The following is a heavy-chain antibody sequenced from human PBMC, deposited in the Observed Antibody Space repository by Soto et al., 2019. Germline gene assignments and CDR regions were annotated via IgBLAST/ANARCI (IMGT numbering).Heavy chain of an antibody. CDR1: GYSFTSYW. D-gene: IGHD5-12*01. CDR3: ARPRRPGSGYEPFDY. Sequence: RGESLKISCKGSGYSFTSYWIGWVRQMPGKGLEWMGIIYPGDSDTRYSPSFQGQVTISADKSISTAYLQWSSLKASDTAMYYCARPRRPGSGYEPFDYWGQGTLVTVPQ. CDR2: IYPGDSDT. J-gene: IGHJ4*02. V-gene: IGHV5-51*01.